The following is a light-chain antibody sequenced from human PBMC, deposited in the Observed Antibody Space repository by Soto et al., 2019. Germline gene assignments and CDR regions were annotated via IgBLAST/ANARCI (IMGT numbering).Light chain of an antibody. CDR3: QTWGTGIWV. V-gene: IGLV4-69*01. J-gene: IGLJ3*02. CDR1: CGHSSYA. CDR2: LNSDGSH. Sequence: QAVVTQSPSASASLGASVKLTCTLSCGHSSYAIAWHQQQPEKGPRYLMKLNSDGSHSKGDGIPDRFSGSSSGAERYLTISSLQSEDEADYYCQTWGTGIWVFGGGTKVTVL.